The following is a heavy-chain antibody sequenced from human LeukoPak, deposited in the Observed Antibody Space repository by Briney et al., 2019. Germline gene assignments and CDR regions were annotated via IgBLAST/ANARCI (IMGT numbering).Heavy chain of an antibody. CDR3: AKSDNPWEPVNPFDY. V-gene: IGHV3-43*01. J-gene: IGHJ4*02. CDR1: AFTFDDYS. Sequence: GGSLRLSCAASAFTFDDYSMHWVRQAPGKGLEWVSLISWDGGATYYADSVKGRFTISRDNSKNSLYLQTNSLRTEDTAVYYCAKSDNPWEPVNPFDYWGQGTLVTVSS. CDR2: ISWDGGAT. D-gene: IGHD1-26*01.